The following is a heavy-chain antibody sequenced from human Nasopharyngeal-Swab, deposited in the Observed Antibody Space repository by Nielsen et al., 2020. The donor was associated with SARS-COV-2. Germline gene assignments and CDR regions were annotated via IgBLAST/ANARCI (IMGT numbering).Heavy chain of an antibody. CDR3: ARETKWYLDQ. J-gene: IGHJ4*02. Sequence: GGSLRLSCAASGFTFGSYAMHWVRQAPGKGLEWAALISYDGSNKYYADSVKGRFTISRDNSKNTLYLQLNSLRTEDTAVYYCARETKWYLDQWGQGTLVTVSS. V-gene: IGHV3-30*04. D-gene: IGHD1-14*01. CDR1: GFTFGSYA. CDR2: ISYDGSNK.